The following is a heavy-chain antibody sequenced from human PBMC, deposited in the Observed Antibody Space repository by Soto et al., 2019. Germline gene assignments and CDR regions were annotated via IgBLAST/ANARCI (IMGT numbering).Heavy chain of an antibody. V-gene: IGHV3-11*01. J-gene: IGHJ6*03. Sequence: QVQLVESGGGLVKPGGSLRLSCAASGFTFSDYYMTWIRQSPGKGLEWVSYISTSGDTIYYEDSVKGRFTISRDNAKNSLYLQMNSLRAGDTAVYYCARDSNRNYGYMDVWGKGTTVTVSS. CDR3: ARDSNRNYGYMDV. CDR1: GFTFSDYY. CDR2: ISTSGDTI. D-gene: IGHD4-4*01.